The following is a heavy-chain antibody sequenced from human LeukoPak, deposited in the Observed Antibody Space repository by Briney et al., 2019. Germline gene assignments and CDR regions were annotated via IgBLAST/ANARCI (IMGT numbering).Heavy chain of an antibody. D-gene: IGHD4-17*01. CDR2: TRNKANSYTT. Sequence: GGSLRLSFEAPGLTFSDHYMDWFRQAPGKGLEWVGRTRNKANSYTTEYAASVKGRFTISRDDSKNSLYLQMNSLKTEDTAVYYCARAAYGDYLFGYWGQGTLVTVSS. CDR3: ARAAYGDYLFGY. CDR1: GLTFSDHY. V-gene: IGHV3-72*01. J-gene: IGHJ4*02.